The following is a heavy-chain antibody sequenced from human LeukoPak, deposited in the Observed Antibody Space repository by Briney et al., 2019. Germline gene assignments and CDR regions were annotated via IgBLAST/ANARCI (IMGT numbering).Heavy chain of an antibody. J-gene: IGHJ4*02. CDR1: GFTFSSYW. Sequence: PGGSLRLSCAASGFTFSSYWMSWVRRAPGKGLEWVANIKRDGSETYYVDSLKGRFTVSRDNAKNSLYLQMNSLRAEDTAVYYCARALPVGSYYFDYWGQGTLVTVSS. V-gene: IGHV3-7*03. CDR2: IKRDGSET. D-gene: IGHD1-26*01. CDR3: ARALPVGSYYFDY.